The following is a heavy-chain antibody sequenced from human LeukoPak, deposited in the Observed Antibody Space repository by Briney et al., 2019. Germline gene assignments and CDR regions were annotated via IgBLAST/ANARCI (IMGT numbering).Heavy chain of an antibody. J-gene: IGHJ4*02. CDR2: FDWDDDK. CDR1: GFSLSTSGMC. Sequence: ASGPTLVKPTQTLTLTCTFSGFSLSTSGMCVSWIRQPPGKALERLPLFDWDDDKYYSTSLKTRLTISKDTSKNQVVLTMTNMDPVDTATYYCARIAREAYCGGDCYSNWGQGTLVTVSS. V-gene: IGHV2-70*01. CDR3: ARIAREAYCGGDCYSN. D-gene: IGHD2-21*02.